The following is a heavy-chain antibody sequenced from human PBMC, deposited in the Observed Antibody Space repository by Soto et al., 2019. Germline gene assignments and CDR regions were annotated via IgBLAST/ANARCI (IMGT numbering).Heavy chain of an antibody. CDR2: IYYNGDT. J-gene: IGHJ5*02. D-gene: IGHD3-22*01. CDR1: GGTISSSGYY. Sequence: SETLSLTCPVSGGTISSSGYYWGWIRQPPGKGLQWIAYIYYNGDTYYNPSLRSRITISGDTSKNHFSLKLSSVTAADTAVYYCARDVTRLSGYSGIDWFDPWGQGTLVTVSS. V-gene: IGHV4-30-4*08. CDR3: ARDVTRLSGYSGIDWFDP.